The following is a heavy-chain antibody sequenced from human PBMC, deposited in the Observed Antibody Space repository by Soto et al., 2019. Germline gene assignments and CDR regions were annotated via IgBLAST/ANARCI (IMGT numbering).Heavy chain of an antibody. CDR3: AREWRAVTIFGVVKNAKFDY. Sequence: QVQLQQWGAGLLKPSETLSLTCAVYGGSFSGYYWSWIRQPPEKGLEWIGEINHSGSTNYNPSLKSRVNISVDTSKNQFSLKLSSVTAADKAVYYCAREWRAVTIFGVVKNAKFDYWGQGTLVTVSS. CDR2: INHSGST. CDR1: GGSFSGYY. J-gene: IGHJ4*02. D-gene: IGHD3-3*01. V-gene: IGHV4-34*01.